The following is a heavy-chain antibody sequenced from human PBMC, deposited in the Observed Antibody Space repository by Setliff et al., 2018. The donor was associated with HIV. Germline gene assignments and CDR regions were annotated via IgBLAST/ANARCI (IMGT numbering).Heavy chain of an antibody. V-gene: IGHV1-18*01. CDR2: ISGYNRNT. Sequence: ASVKVSCKASGYSFSNYGISWVRQATRQGLEWMGWISGYNRNTEYAQNLRGRVTVTKDTSTNTTYMELRNLRPDDTAVYYCARDDRNWNLLDVFDIWGQGTMGTVS. J-gene: IGHJ3*02. CDR3: ARDDRNWNLLDVFDI. CDR1: GYSFSNYG. D-gene: IGHD1-1*01.